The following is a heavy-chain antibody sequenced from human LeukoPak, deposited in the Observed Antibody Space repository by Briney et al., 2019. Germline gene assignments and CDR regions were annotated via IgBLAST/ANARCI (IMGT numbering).Heavy chain of an antibody. J-gene: IGHJ6*02. CDR3: ASDLLAGSYNSNGMDV. CDR2: ISYDGSNK. D-gene: IGHD3-10*01. Sequence: GGSLRLSCAASGFTFSNYAMHWVRQAPGKGLEWVAVISYDGSNKYYADSVKGRFTISRDNSKNTLYLQMNSLRAEDTAVYYCASDLLAGSYNSNGMDVWGQGTTVTVSS. V-gene: IGHV3-30-3*01. CDR1: GFTFSNYA.